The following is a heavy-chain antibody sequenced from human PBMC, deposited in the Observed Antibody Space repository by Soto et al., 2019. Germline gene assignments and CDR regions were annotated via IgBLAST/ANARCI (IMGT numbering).Heavy chain of an antibody. J-gene: IGHJ6*03. CDR3: ASGIFGVFIPPAPYSCYNMDV. CDR2: IKQDGSEK. V-gene: IGHV3-7*01. D-gene: IGHD3-3*01. CDR1: GFTFSRSW. Sequence: EVQLVESGGGLVQPGGSLRLSCAASGFTFSRSWMSWVRQAPGKGPEWVANIKQDGSEKYYVDSVKGRFSISRDNAKNSLKLQMKSLRVEDTAVYYCASGIFGVFIPPAPYSCYNMDVWGKRTTVTVSS.